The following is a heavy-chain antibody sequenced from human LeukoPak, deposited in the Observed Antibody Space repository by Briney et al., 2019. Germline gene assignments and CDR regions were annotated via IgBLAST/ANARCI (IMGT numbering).Heavy chain of an antibody. CDR1: GGSISSSSYY. V-gene: IGHV4-39*01. CDR2: IYYSGST. D-gene: IGHD6-19*01. CDR3: ATLSSSAGTLY. Sequence: SETLSLTCTVSGGSISSSSYYWGWIRQPPGKGLEWIGSIYYSGSTYYNPSLKSRVTISVDTSKNQFSLKLSSVTAADTAVYYCATLSSSAGTLYWGQGTLVTVSS. J-gene: IGHJ4*02.